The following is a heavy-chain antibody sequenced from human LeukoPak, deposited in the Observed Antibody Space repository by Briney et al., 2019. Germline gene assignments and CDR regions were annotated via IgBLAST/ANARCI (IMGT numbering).Heavy chain of an antibody. J-gene: IGHJ3*02. D-gene: IGHD2-15*01. V-gene: IGHV4-4*02. CDR2: IYHSGSI. Sequence: PSGTLSLTCAVSGGSISSSNCWSWVRQPPGKGLEWIGEIYHSGSINYNPSLKSQVTISVDKSKNQFSLNLSSVTAADTAMYYCASSGHTPPGAFDIWGQGTMVTVSS. CDR1: GGSISSSNC. CDR3: ASSGHTPPGAFDI.